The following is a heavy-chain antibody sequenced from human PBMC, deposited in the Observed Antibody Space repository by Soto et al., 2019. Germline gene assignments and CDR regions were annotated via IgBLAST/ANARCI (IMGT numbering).Heavy chain of an antibody. CDR2: ISSSSGYI. CDR3: ARDADPKYYDFWSGYPVPGWFDP. J-gene: IGHJ5*02. Sequence: GGSLRLSCAASGFTFSSYAMSWVRQAPGKGLEWVSSISSSSGYIYYADSVKGRFTISRDNAKNSLYLQMNSLRAEDTAVYYCARDADPKYYDFWSGYPVPGWFDPWGQGTLVTVSS. CDR1: GFTFSSYA. D-gene: IGHD3-3*01. V-gene: IGHV3-21*01.